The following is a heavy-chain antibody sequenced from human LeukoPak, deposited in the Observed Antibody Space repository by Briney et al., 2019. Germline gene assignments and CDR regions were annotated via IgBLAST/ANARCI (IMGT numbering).Heavy chain of an antibody. CDR1: GYTFSSYG. CDR3: ARGAPYRSDWFDP. CDR2: ISAYNGNT. Sequence: ASVKVSCKASGYTFSSYGISWARQAPGQGLEWMGWISAYNGNTNYAQKLQGRVTMTTDTSTSTAYMDLRSLRSDDTAVYYCARGAPYRSDWFDPWGQGTLVTVSS. J-gene: IGHJ5*02. V-gene: IGHV1-18*01. D-gene: IGHD6-19*01.